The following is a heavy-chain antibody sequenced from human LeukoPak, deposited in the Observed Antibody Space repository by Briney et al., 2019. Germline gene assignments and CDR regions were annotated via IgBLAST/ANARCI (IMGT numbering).Heavy chain of an antibody. J-gene: IGHJ6*02. CDR3: ARNEYSSSGSGQVDV. D-gene: IGHD5-18*01. CDR1: GFTFRSYA. Sequence: GGSLRLSCAASGFTFRSYAMHWVRQAPGKGLEWVAVISYDGSNKYYADSVKGRFTISRDNAKNTLYLQMNGLRAEDTAVYYCARNEYSSSGSGQVDVWGQGTTVTVSS. V-gene: IGHV3-30-3*01. CDR2: ISYDGSNK.